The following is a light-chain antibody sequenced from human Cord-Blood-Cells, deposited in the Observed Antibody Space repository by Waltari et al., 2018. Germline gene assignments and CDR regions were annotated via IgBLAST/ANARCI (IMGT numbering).Light chain of an antibody. CDR1: SSNIGSNT. CDR3: AAWDDSLNGYV. V-gene: IGLV1-44*01. J-gene: IGLJ1*01. CDR2: SNN. Sequence: SVLTQPPSASGTPGQRVTISCSGSSSNIGSNTVNWYQQLPGTAPKLLIYSNNQRPSGVPDRFSGSKSGTLASLAISGLQSEDEADYYWAAWDDSLNGYVFGTGTKVTVL.